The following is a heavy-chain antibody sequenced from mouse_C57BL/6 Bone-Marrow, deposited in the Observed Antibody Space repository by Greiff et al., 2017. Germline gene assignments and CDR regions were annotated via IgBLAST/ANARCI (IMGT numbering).Heavy chain of an antibody. D-gene: IGHD1-1*01. V-gene: IGHV5-4*01. Sequence: EVKVVESGGGLVKPGGSLKLSCAASGFTFSSYAMSWVRQTPEKRLEWVATISDGGSYTYYPDNVKGRFTISRDNAKNNLYLQMSHLKSEDTAMYYCARDLTTVAAYWGQGTLVTVSA. J-gene: IGHJ3*01. CDR1: GFTFSSYA. CDR2: ISDGGSYT. CDR3: ARDLTTVAAY.